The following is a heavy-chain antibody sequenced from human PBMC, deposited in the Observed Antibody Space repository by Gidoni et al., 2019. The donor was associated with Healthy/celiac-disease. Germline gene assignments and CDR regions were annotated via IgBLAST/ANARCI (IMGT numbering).Heavy chain of an antibody. J-gene: IGHJ6*02. D-gene: IGHD2-2*01. CDR3: AKAGQLYYYYGMDV. Sequence: EVQLLESGGGLVQPGGSLRLSCAASGFTFSSYAMSWFRQAPGKGLEWVSAISGSGGSTYYADSVKGRFTISRDNSKNTLYLQMNSLRAEDTAVYYCAKAGQLYYYYGMDVWGQGTTVTVSS. CDR1: GFTFSSYA. CDR2: ISGSGGST. V-gene: IGHV3-23*01.